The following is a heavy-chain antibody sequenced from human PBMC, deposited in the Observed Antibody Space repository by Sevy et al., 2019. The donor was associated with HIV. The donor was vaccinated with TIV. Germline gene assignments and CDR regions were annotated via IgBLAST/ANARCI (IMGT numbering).Heavy chain of an antibody. CDR3: ARDGSKLGNDGMDI. CDR2: ISSTSSTI. Sequence: GGSLRLSCAASGFTFSSYSMNWVRQAPGKGLEWVSYISSTSSTIYYADSVKGRFTISRDNAKNSLYLQMNSLRAEDTAVYYCARDGSKLGNDGMDIWGQGTTVTVSS. V-gene: IGHV3-48*01. D-gene: IGHD7-27*01. J-gene: IGHJ6*01. CDR1: GFTFSSYS.